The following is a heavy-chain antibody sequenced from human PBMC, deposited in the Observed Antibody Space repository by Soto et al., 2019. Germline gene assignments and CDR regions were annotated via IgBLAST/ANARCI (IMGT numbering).Heavy chain of an antibody. V-gene: IGHV4-31*03. CDR1: GGSISSGGYY. CDR2: IYYSGST. Sequence: QVQLQESGPGLVKPSQTLSLTCTVSGGSISSGGYYWSWIRQHPGKGLKWIGYIYYSGSTYYNPSPKSRVTISVDTSKNQFSLKLSSVTAADTAGYYWARGDAIHYCSSTSCFDAFDIWGQGTMVTVSS. J-gene: IGHJ3*02. CDR3: ARGDAIHYCSSTSCFDAFDI. D-gene: IGHD2-2*01.